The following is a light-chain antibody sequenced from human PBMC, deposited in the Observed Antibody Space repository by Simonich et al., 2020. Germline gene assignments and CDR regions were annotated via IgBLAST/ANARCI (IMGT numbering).Light chain of an antibody. V-gene: IGLV3-10*01. CDR3: YSTDSSGNHRV. CDR1: ALPKQY. J-gene: IGLJ3*02. Sequence: SYELTQPPFLSVSPGQTARITSSEDALPKQYAYWYQLKSGQAPGLVIYEDSTRPTGVPERFSGSSSGPMATLTISGAQVEDEAGYYCYSTDSSGNHRVFGGGTKLTVL. CDR2: EDS.